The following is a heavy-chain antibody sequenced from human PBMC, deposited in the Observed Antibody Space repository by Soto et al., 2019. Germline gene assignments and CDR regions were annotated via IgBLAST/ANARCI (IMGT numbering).Heavy chain of an antibody. CDR1: RLTVTNNY. J-gene: IGHJ5*02. CDR2: IYVNDNR. V-gene: IGHV3-66*01. D-gene: IGHD3-10*01. Sequence: GGSLRLSCAVSRLTVTNNYMTWVRQAPGKGLEWVSVIYVNDNRYYAESVKGRFTISRDSSKNTVYLQMNSLRVDDTAVYYCARDYYGSGSNNGYNCFHPGGQGTLVTVSS. CDR3: ARDYYGSGSNNGYNCFHP.